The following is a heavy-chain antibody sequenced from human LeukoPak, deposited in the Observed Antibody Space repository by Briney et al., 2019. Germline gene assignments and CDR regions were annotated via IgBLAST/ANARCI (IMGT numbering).Heavy chain of an antibody. CDR1: GFTVSSNS. J-gene: IGHJ4*02. CDR2: IYSDNT. Sequence: GGSLRLSCTVSGFTVSSNSMSWVRQAPGKGLEWVSFIYSDNTHYSDSVKGRFTISRDNSKNTLYLQMNSLRAEDTAVYYCARRAGAYSHPYDYCGQGTLVTVSS. V-gene: IGHV3-53*01. CDR3: ARRAGAYSHPYDY. D-gene: IGHD4/OR15-4a*01.